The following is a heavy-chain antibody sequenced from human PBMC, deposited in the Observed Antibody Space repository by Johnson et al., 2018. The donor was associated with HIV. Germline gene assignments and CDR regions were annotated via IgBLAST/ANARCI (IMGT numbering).Heavy chain of an antibody. J-gene: IGHJ3*02. CDR1: GFTFSSYA. CDR2: ISSSGSTI. V-gene: IGHV3-11*04. CDR3: AKDMGQQLVFLCAFDI. D-gene: IGHD6-13*01. Sequence: HVQLVESGGGLVKPGGSLRLSCAASGFTFSSYAMSWVRQAPGKGLEWVSYISSSGSTIYYADSVKGRFTISRDNAKNSLYLQMNSLRAEDTAVYYCAKDMGQQLVFLCAFDIWGQGTMVTVSS.